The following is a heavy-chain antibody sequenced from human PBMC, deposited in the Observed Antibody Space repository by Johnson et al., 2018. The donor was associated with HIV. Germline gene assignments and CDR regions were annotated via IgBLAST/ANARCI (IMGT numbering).Heavy chain of an antibody. D-gene: IGHD5-12*01. CDR3: ARDQSGYVL. V-gene: IGHV3-53*01. J-gene: IGHJ3*01. CDR2: IYIGGNT. Sequence: MLLVESGGGLVQPGRSLRLSCAASALSVSTNYISWVRQAPGKVLEWLSVIYIGGNTYYADSVRGRFTISRDNAKNSLFLQMDSLRAEDTAVYYCARDQSGYVLWGPGTMVTVSS. CDR1: ALSVSTNY.